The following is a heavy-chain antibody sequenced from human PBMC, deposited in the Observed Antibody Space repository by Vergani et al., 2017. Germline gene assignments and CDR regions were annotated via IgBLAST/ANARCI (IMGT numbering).Heavy chain of an antibody. J-gene: IGHJ4*02. CDR2: INAGNGNT. D-gene: IGHD2-2*01. V-gene: IGHV1-3*01. Sequence: QVQLVQSGAEVKKPGASVKVSCKASGYTFTSYAMHWVRQAPGQRLEWMGWINAGNGNTKYSQKFQGRVTITRDTSASTAYMELSSLRSEDTAVYYCARSGVGYCSSTSCSAYDYWGQGTLVTVSS. CDR3: ARSGVGYCSSTSCSAYDY. CDR1: GYTFTSYA.